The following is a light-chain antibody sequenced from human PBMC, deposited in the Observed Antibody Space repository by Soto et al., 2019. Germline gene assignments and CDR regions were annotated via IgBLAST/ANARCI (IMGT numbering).Light chain of an antibody. J-gene: IGKJ1*01. CDR1: KSVSSSY. CDR2: GAS. Sequence: DMVLTQSPSTLSLSPETRATLSCRASKSVSSSYLDWYQQKPGQAPRLLIYGASSRATGIPDRFSGSGSGTDFTLTISSLEPEDSAVYFCQQRSNWPRTFGQGTKVDIK. CDR3: QQRSNWPRT. V-gene: IGKV3D-20*02.